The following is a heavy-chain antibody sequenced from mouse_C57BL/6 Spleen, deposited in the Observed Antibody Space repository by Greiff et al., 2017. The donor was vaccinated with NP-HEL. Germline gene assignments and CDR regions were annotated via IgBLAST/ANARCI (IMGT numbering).Heavy chain of an antibody. Sequence: VQLQQSGAELVRPGTSVKMSCKASGYNFTNYWIGWAKQRPGHGLEWIGDIYPGGGYPNYNEKFKGKATQTADKSSSTAYMQFSSLTSEDSAIYYCAISGRGSSFFDYGGQGTTLTVSS. D-gene: IGHD1-1*01. CDR3: AISGRGSSFFDY. CDR1: GYNFTNYW. CDR2: IYPGGGYP. V-gene: IGHV1-63*01. J-gene: IGHJ2*01.